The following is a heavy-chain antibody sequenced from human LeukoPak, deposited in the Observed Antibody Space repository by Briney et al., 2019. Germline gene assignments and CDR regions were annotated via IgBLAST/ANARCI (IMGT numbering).Heavy chain of an antibody. CDR2: ISGDGGST. CDR1: GFIFDDYA. J-gene: IGHJ6*03. CDR3: AKQEMATGHYYYYYMDV. D-gene: IGHD5-24*01. V-gene: IGHV3-43*02. Sequence: GGSLRLSCAASGFIFDDYAMHWVRQAPGKGLEWVSLISGDGGSTYYADSVKGRFTISRDNSKNSLYLQMNSLRTEDTALYYCAKQEMATGHYYYYYMDVWGKGTTVTVSS.